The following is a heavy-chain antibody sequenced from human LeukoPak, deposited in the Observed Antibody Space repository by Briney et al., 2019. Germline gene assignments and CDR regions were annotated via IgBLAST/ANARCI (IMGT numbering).Heavy chain of an antibody. D-gene: IGHD3-16*02. J-gene: IGHJ4*02. CDR3: ARDYVWGSYRLGFDY. CDR1: GYTFTSYA. CDR2: INTNTGNP. V-gene: IGHV7-4-1*02. Sequence: ASVTVSCKASGYTFTSYAMNWVRQAPGQGLEWMGWINTNTGNPTYAQGFTGRFVFSLDTSVSTAYLQISSLKAEDTAVYYCARDYVWGSYRLGFDYWGQGTLVTVSS.